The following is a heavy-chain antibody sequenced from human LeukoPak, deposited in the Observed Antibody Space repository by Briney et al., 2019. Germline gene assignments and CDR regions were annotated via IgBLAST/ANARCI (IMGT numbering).Heavy chain of an antibody. J-gene: IGHJ4*02. CDR1: GFTFSSYG. Sequence: GGSLRLSCAASGFTFSSYGMSWVRQAPGKGLEWVSAISGSGGSTYYADSVKGLFTISRDNSKNTLYLEVISLTAEDTAVYYCAKDDAWLRFGEWSQGTLVTVSS. V-gene: IGHV3-23*01. D-gene: IGHD3-10*01. CDR3: AKDDAWLRFGE. CDR2: ISGSGGST.